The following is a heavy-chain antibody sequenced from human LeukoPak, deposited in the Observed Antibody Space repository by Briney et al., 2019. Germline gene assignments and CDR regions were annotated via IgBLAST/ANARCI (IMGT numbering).Heavy chain of an antibody. CDR1: GLSFSSSA. CDR3: ANGKGYFEF. D-gene: IGHD3-9*01. J-gene: IGHJ4*02. V-gene: IGHV3-23*01. CDR2: ISGTGGST. Sequence: PGGSLRLSCTASGLSFSSSAMSWVRQAPGKGLEWVSAISGTGGSTYYADSVKGRFTISRDNSKNTVYLQMNGLRAEDTAVYYCANGKGYFEFWGQGILVTVSS.